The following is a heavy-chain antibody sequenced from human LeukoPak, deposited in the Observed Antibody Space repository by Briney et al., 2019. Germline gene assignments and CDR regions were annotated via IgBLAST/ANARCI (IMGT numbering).Heavy chain of an antibody. D-gene: IGHD2-8*02. V-gene: IGHV4-59*01. Sequence: SETLSLTCTVSGGSLSSYYWRWMRQPPGKGLEWIGYIYYSGSTNYNPSLKSRVTISVDTSKNQFSLKLSSVTAADTAVYYCARGTGWELDYWGQGTLVTVSS. J-gene: IGHJ4*02. CDR2: IYYSGST. CDR1: GGSLSSYY. CDR3: ARGTGWELDY.